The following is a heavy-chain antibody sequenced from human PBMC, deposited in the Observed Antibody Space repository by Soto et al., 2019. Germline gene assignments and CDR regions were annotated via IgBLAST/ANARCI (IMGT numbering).Heavy chain of an antibody. CDR2: IWNDGIKK. J-gene: IGHJ6*02. Sequence: QVHLVESGGGVVQPGTSLRLSCAASGFTFSDHAMYWVRQAPGKGLEWVAVIWNDGIKKFYAESVKGRLTISRDNSKNILYLQINDLRVEDRGVYYCARDPERWIPRRRGVYGMDVWGQGTTVTVSS. D-gene: IGHD5-18*01. V-gene: IGHV3-33*01. CDR3: ARDPERWIPRRRGVYGMDV. CDR1: GFTFSDHA.